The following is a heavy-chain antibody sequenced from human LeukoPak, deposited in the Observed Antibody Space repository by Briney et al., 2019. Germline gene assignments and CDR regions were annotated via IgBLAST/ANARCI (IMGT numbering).Heavy chain of an antibody. CDR2: INHSGST. V-gene: IGHV4-34*01. D-gene: IGHD3-10*01. Sequence: PSETLSLTCAVYGGSFSGYYWSWIRQPPGKGLEWIGEINHSGSTNYNPSLKSRVTISVDTSKNQFSLKLSSVTAADTAVYYCARVLAPQITMVRGPFDYWGQGTLVTVSS. CDR1: GGSFSGYY. CDR3: ARVLAPQITMVRGPFDY. J-gene: IGHJ4*02.